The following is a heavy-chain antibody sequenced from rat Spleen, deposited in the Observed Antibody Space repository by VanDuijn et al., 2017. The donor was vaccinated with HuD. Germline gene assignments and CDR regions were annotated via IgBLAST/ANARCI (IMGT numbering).Heavy chain of an antibody. CDR3: DRANRESYAHFDY. D-gene: IGHD1-12*01. J-gene: IGHJ2*01. Sequence: QVQLKESGPGLVQPSQTLSLTCTVSGFSLTSYHVSWVRQPPGKGLEWMGVIWTGGTTAYNSLLKSRLRITRDISKSQVFLKMKRLQTEDTATYDCDRANRESYAHFDYWGQGVMVTVSS. CDR2: IWTGGTT. V-gene: IGHV2-43*01. CDR1: GFSLTSYH.